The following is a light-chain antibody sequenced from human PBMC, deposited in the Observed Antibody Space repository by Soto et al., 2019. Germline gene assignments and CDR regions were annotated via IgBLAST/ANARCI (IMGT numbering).Light chain of an antibody. CDR3: YQYDSTPPWT. J-gene: IGKJ1*01. CDR2: GAA. CDR1: QSVSSSY. V-gene: IGKV3-20*01. Sequence: EIVLTQSPGTLAFCPGVSASLSCRASQSVSSSYLAWYQQKPGQAPRLLIYGAASRATGIPDRFSGSGSGTDVTLTIIRLEQEDFAVEYCYQYDSTPPWTFGQGTKVDIK.